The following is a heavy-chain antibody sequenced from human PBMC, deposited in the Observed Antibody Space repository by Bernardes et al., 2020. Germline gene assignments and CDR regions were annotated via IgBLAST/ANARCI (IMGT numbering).Heavy chain of an antibody. CDR3: AREVMATIDY. D-gene: IGHD5-12*01. CDR2: IYYSGST. CDR1: GYSIRSGYY. Sequence: TLSLTCAVSGYSIRSGYYWGWIRQPPGKGLEWIGSIYYSGSTYHNPSLKSRVTISVDTSKNQFSLNLNSVTAADTAVYYCAREVMATIDYWGQGTLVTVPS. V-gene: IGHV4-38-2*02. J-gene: IGHJ4*02.